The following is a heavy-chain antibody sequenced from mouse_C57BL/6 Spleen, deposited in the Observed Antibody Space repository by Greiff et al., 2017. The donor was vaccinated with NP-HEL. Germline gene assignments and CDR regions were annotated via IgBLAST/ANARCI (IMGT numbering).Heavy chain of an antibody. J-gene: IGHJ3*01. CDR1: GFTFSSYA. V-gene: IGHV5-4*01. D-gene: IGHD1-1*01. CDR2: ISDGGSYT. Sequence: EVQGVESGGGLVKPGGSLKLSCAASGFTFSSYAMSWVRQTPEKRLEWVATISDGGSYTYYPDNVKGRFTISRDNAKNNLYLQMSHLKSEDTAMYYCANYYGSLWFAYWGQGTLVTVSA. CDR3: ANYYGSLWFAY.